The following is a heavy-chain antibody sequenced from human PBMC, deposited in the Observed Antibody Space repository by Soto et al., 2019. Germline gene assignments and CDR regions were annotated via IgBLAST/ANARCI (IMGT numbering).Heavy chain of an antibody. J-gene: IGHJ6*03. CDR3: ARAGVGVSGYDYVYYYYMDV. D-gene: IGHD5-12*01. CDR1: GGSISSGGYY. Sequence: SETLSLTCTVSGGSISSGGYYWSWIRQHPGKGLGWIGYIYYSGSTYYNPSLKSRVTISVDTSKNQFSLKLSSVTAADTAVYYCARAGVGVSGYDYVYYYYMDVWGKGTTVTVSS. V-gene: IGHV4-31*03. CDR2: IYYSGST.